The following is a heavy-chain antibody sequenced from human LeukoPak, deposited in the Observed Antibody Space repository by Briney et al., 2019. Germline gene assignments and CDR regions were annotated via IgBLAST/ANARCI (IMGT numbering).Heavy chain of an antibody. D-gene: IGHD3-22*01. J-gene: IGHJ4*02. V-gene: IGHV4-59*12. CDR1: GGSISSYY. CDR3: ASWVSNSSGYQGNDY. Sequence: SETLSLTCTVSGGSISSYYWSWIRQPPGKGLEWIGYIYYSGSTNYNPSLKSRVTMSVDTSKNQFSLKLSSVTAADTAVYYCASWVSNSSGYQGNDYWGQGTLVTVSS. CDR2: IYYSGST.